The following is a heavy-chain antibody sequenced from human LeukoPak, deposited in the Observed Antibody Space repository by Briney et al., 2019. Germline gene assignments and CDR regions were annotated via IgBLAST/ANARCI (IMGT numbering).Heavy chain of an antibody. J-gene: IGHJ3*01. CDR1: GFTFSSYW. CDR3: AGEYWDSGSSLGDAFDV. D-gene: IGHD1-26*01. CDR2: IRQDGSEK. V-gene: IGHV3-7*01. Sequence: GGSLRLSCAASGFTFSSYWMSWVRQAPGKGLEWVANIRQDGSEKYYVDSVKGRFTISRDNAKNSLYLQMNSLRAEDTAVYYCAGEYWDSGSSLGDAFDVWGQGTMVTVSS.